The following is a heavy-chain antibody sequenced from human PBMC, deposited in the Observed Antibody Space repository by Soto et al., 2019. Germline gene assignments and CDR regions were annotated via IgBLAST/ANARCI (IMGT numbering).Heavy chain of an antibody. J-gene: IGHJ4*02. CDR3: AGQWLGNIRLRGFDY. CDR2: IWYDGSEK. Sequence: QVQLVESGGGVVQPGRSLRLSCAASGFTFSDYGMHWVRQAPGKGLEWVAVIWYDGSEKYYADSVKGRFTISRDNSKNPRNLKMNSLRAEDTAVYYWAGQWLGNIRLRGFDYWAREPWSPSPQ. V-gene: IGHV3-33*01. D-gene: IGHD1-1*01. CDR1: GFTFSDYG.